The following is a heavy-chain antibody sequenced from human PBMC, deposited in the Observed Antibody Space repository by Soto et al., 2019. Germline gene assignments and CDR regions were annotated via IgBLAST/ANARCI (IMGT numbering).Heavy chain of an antibody. J-gene: IGHJ4*02. CDR1: GFTFGSYW. Sequence: SLRLSCAASGFTFGSYWMSWVRQAPGKGLEWLANIKKDGSERYYVDSVKGRFTISRDNAKNSLYLQMNSLRAEDTAVYYCARDNGYENYFDYWGQGTLVAVSS. CDR2: IKKDGSER. CDR3: ARDNGYENYFDY. V-gene: IGHV3-7*01. D-gene: IGHD6-13*01.